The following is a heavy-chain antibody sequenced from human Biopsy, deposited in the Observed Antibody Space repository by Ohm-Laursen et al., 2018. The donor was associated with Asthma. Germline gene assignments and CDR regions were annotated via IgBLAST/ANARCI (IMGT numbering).Heavy chain of an antibody. J-gene: IGHJ4*02. D-gene: IGHD2-8*01. V-gene: IGHV3-74*01. Sequence: SLRLSCAASGFTFSYYWMHWVRQAPGKGLVWVSRISHDGATSNYADSVKGRFTISRDNAKNTLYLHLNTLRADDTAVYFCARSVNGSFDYGGQGPLVTVSS. CDR1: GFTFSYYW. CDR3: ARSVNGSFDY. CDR2: ISHDGATS.